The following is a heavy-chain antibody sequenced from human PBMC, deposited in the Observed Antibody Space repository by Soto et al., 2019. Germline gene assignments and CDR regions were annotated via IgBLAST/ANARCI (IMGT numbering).Heavy chain of an antibody. D-gene: IGHD6-13*01. V-gene: IGHV4-34*01. J-gene: IGHJ6*01. CDR1: GGSFSGYY. CDR3: TRGRAAAGRGHYSYYYGMDV. CDR2: INHSGST. Sequence: PSETLSLTCAVYGGSFSGYYWSWIRQPPGKGLQWIGEINHSGSTNYNPSLKSRVTISVDTSKNQFSLKLSSVTAADTAVYYCTRGRAAAGRGHYSYYYGMDVWGQGTTVTVSS.